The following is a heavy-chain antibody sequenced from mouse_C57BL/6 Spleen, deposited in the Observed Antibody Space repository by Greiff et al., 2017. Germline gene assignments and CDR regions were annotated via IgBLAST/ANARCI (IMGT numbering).Heavy chain of an antibody. CDR3: ARRGDAGGFDD. CDR2: IYPGDGDT. V-gene: IGHV1-80*01. D-gene: IGHD3-3*01. J-gene: IGHJ2*01. CDR1: GYAFSSYW. Sequence: QVQLQQSGAELVKPGASVKISCKASGYAFSSYWMNWVKQRPGKGLEWIGQIYPGDGDTNYNGKFKGKATLTADKSYSTAYMQLSSLTSEDSAVYFCARRGDAGGFDDWGQGTTLTVSS.